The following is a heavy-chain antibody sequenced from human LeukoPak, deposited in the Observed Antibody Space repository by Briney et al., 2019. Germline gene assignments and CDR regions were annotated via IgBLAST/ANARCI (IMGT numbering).Heavy chain of an antibody. CDR2: IDRDETT. V-gene: IGHV3-53*01. D-gene: IGHD6-19*01. Sequence: GESLRLFCVGSGLIVNDHHMTWVRQAPGKGLEWVSGIDRDETTKYADSLWGRFIISRDNSKNTLYLQMNSLRAEDTAVYYCAKDGREQWLVPYYFDYWGQGALVTVSS. CDR1: GLIVNDHH. J-gene: IGHJ4*02. CDR3: AKDGREQWLVPYYFDY.